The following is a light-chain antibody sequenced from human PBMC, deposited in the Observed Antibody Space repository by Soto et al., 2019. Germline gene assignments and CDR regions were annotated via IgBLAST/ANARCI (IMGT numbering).Light chain of an antibody. V-gene: IGKV4-1*01. CDR3: QQHYSTPLT. CDR2: WAS. Sequence: DIVMTQSPDSLSVSLGERATVNCKSSQSVLYNSDNRNYLSWYQQKPGQPPKLLIYWASTRKSGVPDRFSGSGSGTDFTLTISSLQAEDVAVYFCQQHYSTPLTFGGGTKVEIK. J-gene: IGKJ4*01. CDR1: QSVLYNSDNRNY.